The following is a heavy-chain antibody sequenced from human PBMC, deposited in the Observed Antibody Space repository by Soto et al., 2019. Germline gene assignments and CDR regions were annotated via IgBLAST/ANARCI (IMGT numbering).Heavy chain of an antibody. Sequence: QVQLVESGGGVVQPGRSLRLSCAASGFIFSGYGMHWVRQAQGRGLEWAAFISSDGSTKFYSDSVKGRFTVSRDSSKNTLYLQMNSLKPEETAVYHCAKSLGFCTSAGCSPHFYYVMDVWGEGTTVTVSS. V-gene: IGHV3-30*18. D-gene: IGHD2-8*01. J-gene: IGHJ6*04. CDR3: AKSLGFCTSAGCSPHFYYVMDV. CDR1: GFIFSGYG. CDR2: ISSDGSTK.